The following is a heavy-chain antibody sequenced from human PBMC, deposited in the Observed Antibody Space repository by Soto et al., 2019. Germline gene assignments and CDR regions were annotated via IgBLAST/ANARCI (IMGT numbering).Heavy chain of an antibody. Sequence: ETLSLTCTVSGGSISSSTYYWDWIRQPPGKGLEWIGSIYYSGNTYYNPSLKSRVTISVDTSKNHFSLKLSSVTAADTAVYYCARQRNPNSSSWTLDYWGQGTLVTVSS. D-gene: IGHD6-13*01. CDR3: ARQRNPNSSSWTLDY. CDR2: IYYSGNT. J-gene: IGHJ4*02. CDR1: GGSISSSTYY. V-gene: IGHV4-39*01.